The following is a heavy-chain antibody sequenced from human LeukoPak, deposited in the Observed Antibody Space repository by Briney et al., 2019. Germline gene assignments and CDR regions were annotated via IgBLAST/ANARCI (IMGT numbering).Heavy chain of an antibody. D-gene: IGHD3-10*01. CDR3: ASNYGSGSQY. CDR2: INHSGST. V-gene: IGHV4-34*01. CDR1: GGSISGYY. Sequence: PSETLSLTCTVSGGSISGYYWSWIRQPPGKGLEWIGEINHSGSTNYNPSLKSRVTISVDTSKNQFSLKLSSVTAADTAVYYCASNYGSGSQYWGQGTLVTVSS. J-gene: IGHJ4*02.